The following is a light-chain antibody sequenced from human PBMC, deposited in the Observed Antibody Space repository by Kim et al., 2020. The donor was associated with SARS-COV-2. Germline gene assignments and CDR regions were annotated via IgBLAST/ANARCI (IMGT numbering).Light chain of an antibody. V-gene: IGKV3-20*01. CDR3: QQYGSSPLT. CDR2: GAS. CDR1: QSVSTNY. J-gene: IGKJ4*01. Sequence: SPGERATLSCRASQSVSTNYLAWYQQKPGQAPRLLICGASSRAAGIPDTFSGSGSGTDFTLTISRLEPEDFAVYYCQQYGSSPLTFGGGTKVEIK.